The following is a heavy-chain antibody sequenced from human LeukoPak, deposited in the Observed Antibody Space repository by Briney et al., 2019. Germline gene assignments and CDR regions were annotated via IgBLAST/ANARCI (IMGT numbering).Heavy chain of an antibody. Sequence: GASVRVSCKASGYTFTGHYVHWVLQAPGQGLEWMAWINPNNGATNYAQRFQGRVSVTRDTSITTVYMDLSSLTSDDTAVYFCARNTADYESSGYYPFDVWGRGTTVTVSS. CDR3: ARNTADYESSGYYPFDV. V-gene: IGHV1-2*02. CDR2: INPNNGAT. CDR1: GYTFTGHY. D-gene: IGHD3-22*01. J-gene: IGHJ3*01.